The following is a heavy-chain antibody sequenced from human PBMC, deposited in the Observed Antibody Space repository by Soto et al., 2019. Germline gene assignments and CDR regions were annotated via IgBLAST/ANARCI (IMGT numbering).Heavy chain of an antibody. CDR2: IYQSGST. V-gene: IGHV4-34*01. Sequence: PSETLSLTCAVYGGSFSGYYWSWIRQPPGKGLEWIGYIYQSGSTYSNPSLKSRVTISVDRSKNQFSLKLSSVTAADTAVYYCARSRGGSGPPGFDYWGQGTLVTVSS. CDR3: ARSRGGSGPPGFDY. D-gene: IGHD3-10*01. J-gene: IGHJ4*02. CDR1: GGSFSGYY.